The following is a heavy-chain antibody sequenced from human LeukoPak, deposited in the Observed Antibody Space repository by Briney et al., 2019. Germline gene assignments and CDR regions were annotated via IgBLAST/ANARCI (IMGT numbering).Heavy chain of an antibody. D-gene: IGHD6-13*01. Sequence: GGSLRLSCAASGFTFSSYSMNWVRQAPGKGLVWVSRINSDGTSTSYADSVKGRFTISRDNAKNTLYLQMNSLRAEDAAVYYCVRRYSSSWYTFDYWGQGTLVTVSS. CDR2: INSDGTST. V-gene: IGHV3-74*01. CDR3: VRRYSSSWYTFDY. J-gene: IGHJ4*02. CDR1: GFTFSSYS.